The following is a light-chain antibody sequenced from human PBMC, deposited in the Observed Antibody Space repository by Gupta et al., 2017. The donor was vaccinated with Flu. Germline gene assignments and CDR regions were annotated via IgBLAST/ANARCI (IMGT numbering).Light chain of an antibody. CDR1: SSNIGAGYD. V-gene: IGLV1-40*01. J-gene: IGLJ2*01. CDR3: QYSDSSISGSVG. CDR2: GNS. Sequence: QSVLTQPPSVSGAPSHRVTITCTGSSSNIGAGYDVHWYQQLPATDTPLRIYGNSNRPSAVPDRCSGDTYCDSASPVIIARQHEDEADDYCQYSDSSISGSVGFGGGTKLSVL.